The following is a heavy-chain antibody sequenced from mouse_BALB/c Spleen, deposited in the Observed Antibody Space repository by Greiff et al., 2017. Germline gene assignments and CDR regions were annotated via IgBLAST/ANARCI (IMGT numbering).Heavy chain of an antibody. J-gene: IGHJ4*01. D-gene: IGHD2-2*01. V-gene: IGHV1-87*01. CDR2: IYPGDGDT. CDR1: GYTFTSYW. CDR3: ARWGYDGKGYAMDD. Sequence: VQLQQSGAELARPGASVKLSCKASGYTFTSYWMQWVKQRPGQGLEWIGAIYPGDGDTRYTQKFKGKATLTADKSSSTAYMQLSSLASEDSAVYYGARWGYDGKGYAMDDWGQGTSVTVSS.